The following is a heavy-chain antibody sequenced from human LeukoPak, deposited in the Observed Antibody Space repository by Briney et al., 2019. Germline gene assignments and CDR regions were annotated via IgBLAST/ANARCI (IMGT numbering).Heavy chain of an antibody. D-gene: IGHD3-22*01. Sequence: PSETLSLTCTVSGGSISTYYWSWIRQPPGKGLEYIGYIYDSGSTNYNPSLKSRVTMSVDTSKQQFSLKLSSVTAADTAVYYCASQKRGYSDYWGQGTLVTVSS. J-gene: IGHJ4*02. CDR2: IYDSGST. CDR1: GGSISTYY. V-gene: IGHV4-59*08. CDR3: ASQKRGYSDY.